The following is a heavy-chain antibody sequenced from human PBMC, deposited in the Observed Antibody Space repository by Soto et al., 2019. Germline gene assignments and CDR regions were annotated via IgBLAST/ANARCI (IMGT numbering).Heavy chain of an antibody. CDR2: INPNSGGT. CDR1: GYTFIGYY. CDR3: ARDWQFGDYGYFFDD. V-gene: IGHV1-2*02. D-gene: IGHD4-17*01. Sequence: QVQLVQSGAEVKKSGASVKVSCKASGYTFIGYYIHWVRQAPGQGLEWMGWINPNSGGTNYAQRFQDRVTMTRDTSINTAYMELSGLRSDDTAVYYCARDWQFGDYGYFFDDWGRGTLVTVFS. J-gene: IGHJ4*02.